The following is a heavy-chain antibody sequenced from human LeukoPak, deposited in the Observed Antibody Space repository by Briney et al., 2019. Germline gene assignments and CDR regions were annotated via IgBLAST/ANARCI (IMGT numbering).Heavy chain of an antibody. CDR2: TIPILGIA. V-gene: IGHV1-69*04. CDR3: ASESQGRSNYYPLTEVYFDY. Sequence: SVKVSCKASGGTFSSYAISWVRQAPGQGLEWMGRTIPILGIANYAQKFQGRVTITADKSTSTAYMELSSLRSEDTAVYYCASESQGRSNYYPLTEVYFDYWGQGTLVTVSS. D-gene: IGHD4-11*01. CDR1: GGTFSSYA. J-gene: IGHJ4*02.